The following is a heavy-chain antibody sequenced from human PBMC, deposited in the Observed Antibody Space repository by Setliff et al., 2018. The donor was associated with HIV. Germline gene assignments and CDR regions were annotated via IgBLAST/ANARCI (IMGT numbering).Heavy chain of an antibody. V-gene: IGHV3-21*01. CDR1: GFTFSSYS. D-gene: IGHD3-3*01. CDR3: ARAFDFWCGSGVFYYYMDV. Sequence: KPGGSLRLSCADSGFTFSSYSMNWVRQAPGKGLEWVSSISSSSSDIYYADSVKGRFTISRDNAKNSLYLQMNSLRAEDTAVYYCARAFDFWCGSGVFYYYMDVWGKGTTVTVSS. J-gene: IGHJ6*03. CDR2: ISSSSSDI.